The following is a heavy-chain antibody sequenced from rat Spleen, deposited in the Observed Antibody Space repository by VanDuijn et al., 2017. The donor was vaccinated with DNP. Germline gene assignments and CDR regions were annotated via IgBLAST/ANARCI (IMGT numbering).Heavy chain of an antibody. CDR2: IIYDGRRT. CDR1: GFTFSDYN. V-gene: IGHV5S10*01. D-gene: IGHD1-9*01. Sequence: EVQLVESGGGLVQPGRSLKLSCAASGFTFSDYNMAWVRQAPKKGLEWVATIIYDGRRTYYRDSVKGRFTISRDNAKSTLYLQMDSLRSEDTATYYCTRRGHTTGLNWFVYWGQGVMVTVSS. CDR3: TRRGHTTGLNWFVY. J-gene: IGHJ2*01.